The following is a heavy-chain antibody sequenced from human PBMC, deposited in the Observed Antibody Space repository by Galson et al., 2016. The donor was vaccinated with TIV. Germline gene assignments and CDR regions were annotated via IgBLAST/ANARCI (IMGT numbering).Heavy chain of an antibody. V-gene: IGHV3-53*01. CDR2: IHRDDYT. D-gene: IGHD2-21*02. CDR3: ARPGLLQSYESGDNYYDYYWYGLDV. J-gene: IGHJ6*02. Sequence: SLRLSCAASGFNASSYYINWVRQAPGQGLEWISFIHRDDYTYYVASVKGRFIISSDKSKNTVYLQMNSLRVDDTAVYYCARPGLLQSYESGDNYYDYYWYGLDVWGQGATVTVSS. CDR1: GFNASSYY.